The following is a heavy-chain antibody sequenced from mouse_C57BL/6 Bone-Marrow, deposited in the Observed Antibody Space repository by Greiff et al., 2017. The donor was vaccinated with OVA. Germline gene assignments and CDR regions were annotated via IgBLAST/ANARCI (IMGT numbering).Heavy chain of an antibody. V-gene: IGHV5-15*01. Sequence: EVKLVESGGGLVQPGGSLKLSCAASGFTFSDYGMAWVRQAPRKGPEWVAFISNLAYSIYYADTVTGRFTISRENAKNTLYLEMSSLRSEDTAMYYCARAGGATGTSGFAYWGQGTLVTVSA. CDR2: ISNLAYSI. CDR1: GFTFSDYG. J-gene: IGHJ3*01. D-gene: IGHD4-1*01. CDR3: ARAGGATGTSGFAY.